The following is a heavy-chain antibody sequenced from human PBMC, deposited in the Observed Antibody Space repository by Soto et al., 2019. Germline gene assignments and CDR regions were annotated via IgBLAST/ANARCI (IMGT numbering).Heavy chain of an antibody. CDR3: VRGGGGGLFEH. CDR2: ISPKSTFR. V-gene: IGHV3-11*06. J-gene: IGHJ4*02. D-gene: IGHD2-21*01. Sequence: QVHLVESGGGLVKPGGSLRLSCATSGFPFNDYYMTWLRQAPGKGLEWLSHISPKSTFRNYADSVRGRFTISRDNTESSLFLQMNSLRVDDTAVYSCVRGGGGGLFEHWGQGVLVTVSS. CDR1: GFPFNDYY.